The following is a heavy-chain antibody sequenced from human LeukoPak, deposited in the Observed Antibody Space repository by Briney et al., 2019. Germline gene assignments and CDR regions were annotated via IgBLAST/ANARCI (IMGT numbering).Heavy chain of an antibody. V-gene: IGHV3-7*01. D-gene: IGHD2-15*01. J-gene: IGHJ4*02. CDR3: ARDTGGSCYSDY. Sequence: GGSLRLSCAASGFTFSSYWMSWVRQAPGKGLEWVANIKQDGSEKHYVDSVKGRFTISRDNAKNSLYPQMNSLRAEDTAVYYCARDTGGSCYSDYWGQGTLVTVSS. CDR2: IKQDGSEK. CDR1: GFTFSSYW.